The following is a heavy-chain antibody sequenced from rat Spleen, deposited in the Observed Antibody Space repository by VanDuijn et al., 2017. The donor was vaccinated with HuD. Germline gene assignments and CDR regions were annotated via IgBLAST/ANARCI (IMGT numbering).Heavy chain of an antibody. D-gene: IGHD1-9*01. J-gene: IGHJ2*01. CDR2: ISTSGSRT. Sequence: EVQLVETGGGLVQPGRSLKLSCAASGFTFSDYNMAWVRQAPTKGLEWVATISTSGSRTYYRDSVKGRFTISRDNAKSTLYLQMDSLRSEDTATYYCSRTMGITYDYFHYWGQGVMVTVSS. CDR1: GFTFSDYN. V-gene: IGHV5-7*01. CDR3: SRTMGITYDYFHY.